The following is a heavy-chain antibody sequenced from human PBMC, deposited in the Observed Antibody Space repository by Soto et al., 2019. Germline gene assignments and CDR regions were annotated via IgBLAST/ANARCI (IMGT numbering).Heavy chain of an antibody. CDR1: GGSISSGGYY. J-gene: IGHJ6*03. CDR3: ARAPWVVPAAMTDYYYYYMDV. Sequence: QVQLQESGPGLVKPSQTLSLTCTVSGGSISSGGYYWSWIRQHPGKGLEWIGYIDYSGSTYYNPSLKSRVTISVDTSKNQFSLKLSSVTAADTAVYYCARAPWVVPAAMTDYYYYYMDVWGKGTTVTVSS. CDR2: IDYSGST. D-gene: IGHD2-2*01. V-gene: IGHV4-31*03.